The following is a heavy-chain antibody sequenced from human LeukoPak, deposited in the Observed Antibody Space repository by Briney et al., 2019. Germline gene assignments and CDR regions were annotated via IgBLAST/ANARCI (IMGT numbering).Heavy chain of an antibody. CDR2: ITTYNGNT. CDR3: ARRGGTEYYFDY. V-gene: IGHV1-18*01. Sequence: GASVKVSCKASGYTFTSYGISWVRQAPGQGLEWMGWITTYNGNTNYAQKVQGRITMTTDTSTSTAYMELRSLRSDDTAVYYCARRGGTEYYFDYWGQGTLVTVSP. D-gene: IGHD3-10*01. CDR1: GYTFTSYG. J-gene: IGHJ4*02.